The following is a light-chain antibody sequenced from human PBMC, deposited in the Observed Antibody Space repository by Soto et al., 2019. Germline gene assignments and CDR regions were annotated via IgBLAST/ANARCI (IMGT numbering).Light chain of an antibody. CDR1: SSDVGGHNY. J-gene: IGLJ1*01. V-gene: IGLV2-11*01. CDR3: CSYAGSYTYV. CDR2: SVS. Sequence: QSVLTQPRSVSGSPGQSVTISCTGTSSDVGGHNYVSWYQQYPGKAPRLLLSSVSKRPSGVPDCFSGSKSGNTASLTISGLQAEDEADYYCCSYAGSYTYVFGTGTKV.